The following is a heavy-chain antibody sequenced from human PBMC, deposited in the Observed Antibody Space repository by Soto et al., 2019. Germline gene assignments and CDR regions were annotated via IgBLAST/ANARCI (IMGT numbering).Heavy chain of an antibody. Sequence: PSETLSLTCTVSGGSISSGGYYWSWIRQHPGKGLEWIGYIYYSGSTYYNPSLKSRVTISVDTSKNQFSLKLSSVTAADTAVYYCASLVVAATRYYDYWGQGTLVTVSS. D-gene: IGHD2-15*01. V-gene: IGHV4-31*03. CDR3: ASLVVAATRYYDY. J-gene: IGHJ4*02. CDR1: GGSISSGGYY. CDR2: IYYSGST.